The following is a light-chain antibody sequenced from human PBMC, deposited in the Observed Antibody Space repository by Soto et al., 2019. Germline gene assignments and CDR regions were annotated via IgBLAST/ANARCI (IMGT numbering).Light chain of an antibody. J-gene: IGKJ1*01. CDR3: QQYDGSPWT. Sequence: EIVLTQSPGTLSLSPGERATLSCRASQSVSRSYLAWYQQKPGQAPRLLIYGASSRATGIPDRFSGSGSGTDFTLTISRLEPEDFAVYSCQQYDGSPWTFGQGTKVEIK. CDR1: QSVSRSY. CDR2: GAS. V-gene: IGKV3-20*01.